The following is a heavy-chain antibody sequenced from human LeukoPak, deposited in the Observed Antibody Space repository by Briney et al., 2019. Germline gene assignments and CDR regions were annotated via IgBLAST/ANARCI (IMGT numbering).Heavy chain of an antibody. Sequence: SETLSPTCTVSGGSISSGDYYWSWIRQPPGKGLEWIGYIYYSGSTYYNPSLKSRVTISVDTSKNQLSLKLSSVTAADTAVYYCARGGVAAAGKVRYGMDVWGKGTTVTVSS. V-gene: IGHV4-30-4*01. CDR3: ARGGVAAAGKVRYGMDV. CDR2: IYYSGST. J-gene: IGHJ6*04. CDR1: GGSISSGDYY. D-gene: IGHD6-13*01.